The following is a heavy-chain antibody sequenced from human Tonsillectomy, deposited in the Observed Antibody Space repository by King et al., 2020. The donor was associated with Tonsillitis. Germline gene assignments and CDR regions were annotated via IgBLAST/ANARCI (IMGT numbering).Heavy chain of an antibody. CDR3: ARLTNDYGDLFGYGMDV. V-gene: IGHV1-46*01. Sequence: VQLVQSGAEVEKPGASVKVSCKASGYTFTSYFMHWVRQAPGQGLEWMGIFNPSDGSTTYAQKFQGRVTMTRDTSTSTVYMELSSLRSEDTAVYYCARLTNDYGDLFGYGMDVWGQGTTVTVSS. D-gene: IGHD4-17*01. J-gene: IGHJ6*02. CDR2: FNPSDGST. CDR1: GYTFTSYF.